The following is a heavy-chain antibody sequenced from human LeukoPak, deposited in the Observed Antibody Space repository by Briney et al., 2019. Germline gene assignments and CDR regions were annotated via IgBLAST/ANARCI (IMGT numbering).Heavy chain of an antibody. Sequence: ASVTVSCKASGYTFTGYYIHWVRQAPGQGLEWMGWIYPYSGDTNYAQNFQGRVTMTRDTSISTAYMELSSLKSDDTAVYYCAVHRNSGSSLDIWGQGTMLTVSS. D-gene: IGHD6-6*01. CDR3: AVHRNSGSSLDI. CDR2: IYPYSGDT. V-gene: IGHV1-2*02. J-gene: IGHJ3*02. CDR1: GYTFTGYY.